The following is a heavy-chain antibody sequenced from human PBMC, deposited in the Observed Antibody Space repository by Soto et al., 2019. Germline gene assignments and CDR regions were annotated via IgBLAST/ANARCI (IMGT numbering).Heavy chain of an antibody. Sequence: ALVKVSCKASGYTFTSYGISWVRQAPGQGLEWMGWISAYNGNTNYAQKLQGRVTMTTDTSTSTAYMELRSLRSDDTAVYYCARDHPYCSGGSCYSGSAFDIWGQGTMVTVSS. V-gene: IGHV1-18*01. J-gene: IGHJ3*02. CDR1: GYTFTSYG. CDR2: ISAYNGNT. D-gene: IGHD2-15*01. CDR3: ARDHPYCSGGSCYSGSAFDI.